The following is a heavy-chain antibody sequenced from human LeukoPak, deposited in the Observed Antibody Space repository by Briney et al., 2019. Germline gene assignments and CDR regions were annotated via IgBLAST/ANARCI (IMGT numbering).Heavy chain of an antibody. Sequence: SETLPLTCTVSGGSISSYYWSWIRQPPGKGLEWIGYIYYSGSTNYNPSLKSRVTISVDTSKNQFSLKLSSVTAADTAVYYCARIVVPAARLGHFWTGYYMDVWGKGTTVTVSS. CDR2: IYYSGST. CDR3: ARIVVPAARLGHFWTGYYMDV. CDR1: GGSISSYY. J-gene: IGHJ6*03. V-gene: IGHV4-59*01. D-gene: IGHD2-2*01.